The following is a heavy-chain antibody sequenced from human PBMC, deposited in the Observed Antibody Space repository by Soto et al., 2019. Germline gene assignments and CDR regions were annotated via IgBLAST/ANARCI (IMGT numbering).Heavy chain of an antibody. J-gene: IGHJ3*01. CDR3: ARGPRSGSYSVDGFDV. Sequence: PSETLSLTCVVSGASISTSNWWSWVRQSPGKGLGWIGEIYHTGSTSYSPSLKSRVTMSIDKSKNQFSLRLTAVTAADTAIYYCARGPRSGSYSVDGFDVWGQGTVVTV. CDR1: GASISTSNW. CDR2: IYHTGST. D-gene: IGHD1-26*01. V-gene: IGHV4-4*02.